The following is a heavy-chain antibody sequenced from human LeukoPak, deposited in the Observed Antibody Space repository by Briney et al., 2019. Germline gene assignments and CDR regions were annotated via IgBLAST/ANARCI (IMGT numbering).Heavy chain of an antibody. CDR1: GGTFSSYA. D-gene: IGHD6-13*01. Sequence: SVKVSCKASGGTFSSYAISWVRQAPGQGLEWMGRIIPILGIASYTQKFQGRVTITADKSTSTAYMELRSLRSDDTAVYYCARSRQQLAPSDYWGQGTLVTVSS. V-gene: IGHV1-69*04. CDR3: ARSRQQLAPSDY. J-gene: IGHJ4*02. CDR2: IIPILGIA.